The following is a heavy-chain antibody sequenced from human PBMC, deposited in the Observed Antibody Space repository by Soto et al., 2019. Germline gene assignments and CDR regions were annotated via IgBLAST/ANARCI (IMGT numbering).Heavy chain of an antibody. V-gene: IGHV1-69*13. CDR3: ARATGYSYGELGYYYGMDV. CDR1: GGTFSSYA. J-gene: IGHJ6*02. CDR2: TIPIFGTA. D-gene: IGHD5-18*01. Sequence: SVKVSCKASGGTFSSYAISWVRQAPGQGLEWMGGTIPIFGTANYAQKFQGRVTITADESTSTAYMELSSLRSEDTAVYYRARATGYSYGELGYYYGMDVWGQGTTVTVSS.